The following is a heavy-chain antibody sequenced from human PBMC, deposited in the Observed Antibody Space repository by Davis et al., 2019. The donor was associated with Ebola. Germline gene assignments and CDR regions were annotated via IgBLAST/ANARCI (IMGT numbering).Heavy chain of an antibody. Sequence: MPSETLSLTCTVSGGSIISSSSYWGWIRQPPRKGLEWIGSIYYSGITYYNPSLKSRVTISVDTSKNQFSLKLSSVTAADTAVYYCASTMMYSSSSLDYWGQGTLVTVSS. J-gene: IGHJ4*02. D-gene: IGHD6-6*01. CDR1: GGSIISSSSY. CDR3: ASTMMYSSSSLDY. V-gene: IGHV4-39*07. CDR2: IYYSGIT.